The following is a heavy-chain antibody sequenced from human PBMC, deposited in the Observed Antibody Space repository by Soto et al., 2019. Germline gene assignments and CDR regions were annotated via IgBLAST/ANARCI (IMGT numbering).Heavy chain of an antibody. CDR1: GFTFSSYA. J-gene: IGHJ4*02. D-gene: IGHD6-13*01. Sequence: PGGSLRLSCASSGFTFSSYAMNWVRQAPGKGLEWVSVISGSGGSTYYADSVKGRFTISRDNSKNTLYLQMNSLRAEDTAVYYCARRGPGTYFDYWGQGTLVTVSS. CDR2: ISGSGGST. CDR3: ARRGPGTYFDY. V-gene: IGHV3-23*01.